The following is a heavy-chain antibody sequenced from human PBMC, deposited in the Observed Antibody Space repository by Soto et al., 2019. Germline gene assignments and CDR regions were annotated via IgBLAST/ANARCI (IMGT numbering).Heavy chain of an antibody. D-gene: IGHD2-15*01. CDR2: ISAYNGNT. CDR1: GYTFTSYG. Sequence: ASVKVSCKASGYTFTSYGISWVRQAPGQGLEWMGWISAYNGNTNYAQKLQGRVTMTTDTSTSTAYMELRSLRSDDTAVYYCARDKRVVVAATPNYYFDYWGQGTLVTVSS. CDR3: ARDKRVVVAATPNYYFDY. J-gene: IGHJ4*02. V-gene: IGHV1-18*04.